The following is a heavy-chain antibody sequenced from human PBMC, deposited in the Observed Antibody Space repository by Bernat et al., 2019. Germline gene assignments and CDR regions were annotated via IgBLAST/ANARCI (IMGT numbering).Heavy chain of an antibody. D-gene: IGHD6-6*01. CDR3: GKGGSFDY. V-gene: IGHV3-66*03. J-gene: IGHJ4*02. Sequence: EVQLVESGGGLIQPGGSLRLSCAASGSTVSSNHMNWVRRAPGRGLEWVSVIYNDGSTFYADSVKGRFINSRDNSKNTLYLQMSSLRAEDTAVYYCGKGGSFDYWGQGTLVTVAS. CDR1: GSTVSSNH. CDR2: IYNDGST.